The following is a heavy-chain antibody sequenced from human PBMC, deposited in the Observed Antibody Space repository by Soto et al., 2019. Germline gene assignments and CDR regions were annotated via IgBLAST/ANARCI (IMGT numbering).Heavy chain of an antibody. Sequence: QLQLQESGPGLVKPSETLSLTCTVSGGSIRSSTSYWGWVRQPPGKGLEWIASIYDGGNSHYYPSLRSRVTISVDTSKNQFSLKLSSVTAADTAVYSFARHSRGSRHPGFDYWGQGTLVTVSS. CDR2: IYDGGNS. D-gene: IGHD3-16*01. CDR1: GGSIRSSTSY. V-gene: IGHV4-39*01. CDR3: ARHSRGSRHPGFDY. J-gene: IGHJ4*02.